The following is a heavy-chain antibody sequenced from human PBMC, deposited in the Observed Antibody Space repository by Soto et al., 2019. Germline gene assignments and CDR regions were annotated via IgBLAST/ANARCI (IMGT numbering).Heavy chain of an antibody. Sequence: ASVKVSCKASGYTFTSYSMHWVRQAPGQRLEWMGWINAGNGNTKYSQKFQGRVTITRDTSASTAYMELSSLRSEDTAVYYCARGLNVYYFDYWGQGTLVTVSS. CDR2: INAGNGNT. CDR3: ARGLNVYYFDY. V-gene: IGHV1-3*01. CDR1: GYTFTSYS. D-gene: IGHD3-16*01. J-gene: IGHJ4*02.